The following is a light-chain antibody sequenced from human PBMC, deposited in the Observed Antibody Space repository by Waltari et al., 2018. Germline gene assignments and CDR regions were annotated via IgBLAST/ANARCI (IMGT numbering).Light chain of an antibody. CDR2: DAS. CDR3: QQRSDWPRT. Sequence: EIVLTQSPATLSLSPGEGATLSFRASQSVSSYLAWYQQKPCQAPRLLIYDASNRATGIPARFSGSGSGTDFTLTISSLEPEDFAVYYCQQRSDWPRTFGHGTKVELK. J-gene: IGKJ1*01. V-gene: IGKV3-11*01. CDR1: QSVSSY.